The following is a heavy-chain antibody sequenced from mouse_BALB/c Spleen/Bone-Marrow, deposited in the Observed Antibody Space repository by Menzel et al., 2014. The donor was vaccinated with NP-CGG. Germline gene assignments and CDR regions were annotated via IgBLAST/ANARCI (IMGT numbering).Heavy chain of an antibody. J-gene: IGHJ4*01. CDR1: GFNIXDYY. CDR3: ARSYYYCSSRYAMDY. Sequence: EVQLQQSGAELVRPGALVKLSCKASGFNIXDYYMHWVKQRPEQGLEWIGWIDPENGNTIYDPKFQGKASITADTSSNTAYLQLSSLTSEDTAVYYCARSYYYCSSRYAMDYWGQGTSVTVSS. CDR2: IDPENGNT. D-gene: IGHD1-1*01. V-gene: IGHV14-1*02.